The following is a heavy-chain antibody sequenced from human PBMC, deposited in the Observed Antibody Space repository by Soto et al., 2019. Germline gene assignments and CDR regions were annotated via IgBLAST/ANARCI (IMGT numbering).Heavy chain of an antibody. D-gene: IGHD1-1*01. CDR1: GGSISSGGTGSY. CDR3: TSGHDAYKVRY. Sequence: QVQLQESGPGLVKPSQTLSLTCTVSGGSISSGGTGSYWTWIRQLPGKGLEWIGYIYYTGHPCYNPSLKSRPTISMETSENQFSLKLTSVTAADTAVYFCTSGHDAYKVRYWGQGTLVTVSS. CDR2: IYYTGHP. J-gene: IGHJ4*02. V-gene: IGHV4-31*03.